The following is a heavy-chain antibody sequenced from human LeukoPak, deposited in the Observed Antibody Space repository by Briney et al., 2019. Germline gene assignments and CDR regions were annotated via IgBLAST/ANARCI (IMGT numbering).Heavy chain of an antibody. CDR1: GGTFSSYA. CDR3: ARLEMGIAARPLYYYYYYMDV. D-gene: IGHD6-6*01. J-gene: IGHJ6*03. CDR2: ISAYNGNT. Sequence: GASVKVSCKASGGTFSSYAISWVRQAPGQGLEWMGWISAYNGNTNYAQKLQGRVTMTTDTSTSTAYMELRSLRSDDTAVYYCARLEMGIAARPLYYYYYYMDVWGKGTTVTVSS. V-gene: IGHV1-18*01.